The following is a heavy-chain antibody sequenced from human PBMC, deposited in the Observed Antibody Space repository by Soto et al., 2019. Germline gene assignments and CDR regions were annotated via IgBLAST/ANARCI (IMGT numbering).Heavy chain of an antibody. CDR1: GFTFSTYG. Sequence: QVQLVESGGGVVQPGRSLRLSCAASGFTFSTYGMHWVRQAPGKGLEWVAVVSSDGTKKYYADSVKGRFIISRDNSKNTLYVQMNSLRPEDTAVYYCAKETYHCDSTYDYWGQGTLVTVSS. V-gene: IGHV3-30*18. J-gene: IGHJ4*02. CDR3: AKETYHCDSTYDY. CDR2: VSSDGTKK. D-gene: IGHD3-22*01.